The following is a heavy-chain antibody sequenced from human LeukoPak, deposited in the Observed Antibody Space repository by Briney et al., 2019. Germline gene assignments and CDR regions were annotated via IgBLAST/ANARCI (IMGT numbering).Heavy chain of an antibody. CDR1: GYTFTNNY. J-gene: IGHJ6*02. CDR2: INPSGGST. Sequence: ASVKVSCKASGYTFTNNYLHWVRQAPGQGLEWMGIINPSGGSTSYAQKFQGRVTMTRDTSTSTVYMELSSLRSEDTAVYYCARWGAAAVSYGMDVWGQGTTVTVSS. V-gene: IGHV1-46*01. CDR3: ARWGAAAVSYGMDV. D-gene: IGHD6-13*01.